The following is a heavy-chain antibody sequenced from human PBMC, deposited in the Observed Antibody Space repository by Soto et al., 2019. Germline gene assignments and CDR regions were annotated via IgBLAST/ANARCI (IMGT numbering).Heavy chain of an antibody. Sequence: QVQLVQSGAEVKKPGSSVKVSCKASGVTFSSETISWVRQAPGQGLECVGGIIPLFGTANYAPKFQGRVTITEDEATSTLYIELRSLRSDDAAVYYCATVLGDSCASPFDSWGQGTLGTVSS. CDR1: GVTFSSET. CDR3: ATVLGDSCASPFDS. D-gene: IGHD2-15*01. J-gene: IGHJ4*02. V-gene: IGHV1-69*01. CDR2: IIPLFGTA.